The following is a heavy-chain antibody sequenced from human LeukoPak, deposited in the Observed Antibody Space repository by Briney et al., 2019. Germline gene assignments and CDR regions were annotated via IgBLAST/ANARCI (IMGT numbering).Heavy chain of an antibody. CDR2: IYYSGST. V-gene: IGHV4-59*01. J-gene: IGHJ4*02. CDR1: GGSISSYH. Sequence: SETLSLTCTVSGGSISSYHWSWIRQPPGKGLEWIGYIYYSGSTNYNPSLKSRVTISVDTSKNQFSLKLSSVTAADTAVYYCARERSSSWYDYWGQGTLVTVAS. CDR3: ARERSSSWYDY. D-gene: IGHD6-13*01.